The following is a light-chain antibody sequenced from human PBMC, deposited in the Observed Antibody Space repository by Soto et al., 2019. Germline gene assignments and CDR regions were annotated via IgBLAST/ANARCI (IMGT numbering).Light chain of an antibody. J-gene: IGLJ1*01. CDR1: TSNFGTFY. CDR2: LGD. Sequence: QPVLTQPPSASSTPGQTVTISCSGSTSNFGTFYVYWYQHLPGTAPKLLIYLGDQRASGVSDRFSGSKSGTSASLAINGLRSDDEADYYCAAWDDNLNAYVFGSGTKLTVL. CDR3: AAWDDNLNAYV. V-gene: IGLV1-47*02.